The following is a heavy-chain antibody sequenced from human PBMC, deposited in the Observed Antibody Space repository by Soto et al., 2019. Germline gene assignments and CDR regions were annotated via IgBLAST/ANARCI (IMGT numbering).Heavy chain of an antibody. CDR1: GFTFSSYA. D-gene: IGHD6-13*01. Sequence: GGSLRLSCAASGFTFSSYAMHWVRQAPGKGLEWVAVISYDGSNKYYADSVKGRFTISRDNSKNTLYLQMNSLRAEDTAVYYCARAGAAAGTYYYYGMDVWGQGTTVTSP. J-gene: IGHJ6*02. CDR3: ARAGAAAGTYYYYGMDV. CDR2: ISYDGSNK. V-gene: IGHV3-30-3*01.